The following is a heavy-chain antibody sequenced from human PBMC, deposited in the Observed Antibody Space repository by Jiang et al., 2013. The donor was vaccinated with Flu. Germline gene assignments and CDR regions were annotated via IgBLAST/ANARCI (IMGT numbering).Heavy chain of an antibody. J-gene: IGHJ4*02. D-gene: IGHD3-22*01. V-gene: IGHV4-31*02. CDR3: ARDSSGYYDY. Sequence: LKSRVTISVDTSKNQFSLKLSSVTAADTAVYYCARDSSGYYDYWGQGTLVTVSS.